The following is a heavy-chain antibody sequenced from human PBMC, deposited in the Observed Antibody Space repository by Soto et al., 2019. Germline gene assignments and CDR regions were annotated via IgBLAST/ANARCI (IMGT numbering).Heavy chain of an antibody. CDR3: ARTRNGGVADSFDS. CDR2: ISRDGSYI. J-gene: IGHJ5*01. Sequence: GGSLRLSCAASGFTFSRHAIHWVRLTPGRGLEWVLAISRDGSYIYYSDSVKGRFTVSRDNSKNTVFVQMNRLIPDDTALYFCARTRNGGVADSFDSWGQGTRVTVSS. CDR1: GFTFSRHA. D-gene: IGHD3-3*01. V-gene: IGHV3-30*04.